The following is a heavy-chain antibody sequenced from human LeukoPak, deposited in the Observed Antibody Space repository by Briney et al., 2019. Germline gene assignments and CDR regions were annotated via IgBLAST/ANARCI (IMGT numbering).Heavy chain of an antibody. CDR3: ARDADY. CDR2: IYYSGST. V-gene: IGHV4-39*07. Sequence: TSETLSLTCTVSGGSISSSSYYWGGIRQPPGKGLEWIGSIYYSGSTYYNPSLKSRVTISVDTSKNQFSLKLSSVTAADAAVYYCARDADYWGQGTLVTVSS. CDR1: GGSISSSSYY. J-gene: IGHJ4*02.